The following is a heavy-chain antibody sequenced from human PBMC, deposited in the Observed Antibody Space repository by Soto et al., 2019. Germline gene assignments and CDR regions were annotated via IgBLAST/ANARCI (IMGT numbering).Heavy chain of an antibody. D-gene: IGHD2-21*02. CDR3: ARVCGGDCHYGMDV. CDR2: IYYSGST. Sequence: SETLSLTCTVSGGSINNYYWSWIRQHPGKGLEWIGYIYYSGSTYYNPSLKSRVTISVDTSKNQFSLKLSSVTAADTAVYYCARVCGGDCHYGMDVWGQGTTVTVSS. V-gene: IGHV4-59*06. CDR1: GGSINNYY. J-gene: IGHJ6*02.